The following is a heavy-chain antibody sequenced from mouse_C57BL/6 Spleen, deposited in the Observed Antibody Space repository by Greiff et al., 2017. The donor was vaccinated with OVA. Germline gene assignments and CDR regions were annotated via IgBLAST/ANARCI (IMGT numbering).Heavy chain of an antibody. CDR2: ISSGGDYI. Sequence: EVQLQQSGEGLVKPGGSLKLSCAASGFTFSSYAMSWVRQTPEKRLEWVAYISSGGDYIYYADTVKGRFTISRDNARNTLYLQMSSLKSEDTAMYYCTQITRGDYFDYWGQGTTLTVSS. CDR3: TQITRGDYFDY. V-gene: IGHV5-9-1*02. D-gene: IGHD2-4*01. J-gene: IGHJ2*01. CDR1: GFTFSSYA.